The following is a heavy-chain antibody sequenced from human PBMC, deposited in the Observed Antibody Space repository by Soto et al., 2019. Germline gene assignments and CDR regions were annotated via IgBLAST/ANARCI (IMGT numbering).Heavy chain of an antibody. CDR3: AACSGGSCYLRY. D-gene: IGHD2-15*01. V-gene: IGHV1-58*01. CDR2: IVVGSGNT. J-gene: IGHJ4*02. Sequence: SVKVSCKASGFTFTSSAVQWVRQARGQRLEWIGWIVVGSGNTNYAQKFQERVTITRDMSTSTAYMELSSLRSEDTAVYYCAACSGGSCYLRYWGQGTLVTVSS. CDR1: GFTFTSSA.